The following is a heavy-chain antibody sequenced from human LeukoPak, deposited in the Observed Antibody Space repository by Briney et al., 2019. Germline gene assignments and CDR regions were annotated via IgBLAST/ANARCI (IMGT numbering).Heavy chain of an antibody. V-gene: IGHV3-48*03. CDR3: ARIRKQLVRGDDY. J-gene: IGHJ4*02. Sequence: GGSLRLSCAASGFTFSSYEMNWVRQAPGKGLEWVSYISSSGSTIYYADSMKGRFTISRDNAKNSLYLQMNSLRAEDTAAYYCARIRKQLVRGDDYWGQGTLVSVSS. CDR1: GFTFSSYE. D-gene: IGHD6-13*01. CDR2: ISSSGSTI.